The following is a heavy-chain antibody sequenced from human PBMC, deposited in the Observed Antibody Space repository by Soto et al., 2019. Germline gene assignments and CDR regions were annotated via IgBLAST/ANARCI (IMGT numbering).Heavy chain of an antibody. CDR1: GDSVNTSDW. CDR2: INHSGST. D-gene: IGHD1-26*01. J-gene: IGHJ3*02. V-gene: IGHV4-4*02. CDR3: ARGDWEAFDI. Sequence: SETLSLTCAVSGDSVNTSDWWNWVRQPPGKGLEWIGEINHSGSTNYNPSLKSRVTISVDTSKNQFSLKLSSVTAADTAVYYGARGDWEAFDIWGQGTMVTVSS.